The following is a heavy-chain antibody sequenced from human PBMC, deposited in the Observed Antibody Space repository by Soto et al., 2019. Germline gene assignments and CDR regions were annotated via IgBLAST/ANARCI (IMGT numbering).Heavy chain of an antibody. Sequence: PGESLKISCKGSGYSFTSHWISWVRQMPGKGLEWMGKIDPSDSYTKYSPSFQGHVTISADKSISTAYLQWSSLKASDSAMYYCASTRLQTYGMDVWGQGTTVTVSS. CDR2: IDPSDSYT. CDR1: GYSFTSHW. V-gene: IGHV5-10-1*01. J-gene: IGHJ6*02. CDR3: ASTRLQTYGMDV. D-gene: IGHD5-18*01.